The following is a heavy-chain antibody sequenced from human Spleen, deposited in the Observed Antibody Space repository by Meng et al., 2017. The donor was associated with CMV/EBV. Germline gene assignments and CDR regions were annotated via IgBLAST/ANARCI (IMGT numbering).Heavy chain of an antibody. D-gene: IGHD1-1*01. J-gene: IGHJ4*02. Sequence: SCGHAVFTVNNNYIGYVRQAPGKGLEWVSVIYRGGTTVYADPVKGRFTISRDNSKNTVNLQMNSLRPEDTAVYYCARFVFNGTTSTYYWGQGTLVTVSS. CDR2: IYRGGTT. V-gene: IGHV3-66*02. CDR1: VFTVNNNY. CDR3: ARFVFNGTTSTYY.